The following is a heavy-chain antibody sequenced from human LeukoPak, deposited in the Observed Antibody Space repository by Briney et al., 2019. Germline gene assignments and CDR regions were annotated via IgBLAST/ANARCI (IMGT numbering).Heavy chain of an antibody. CDR1: GFTFSSYA. J-gene: IGHJ5*02. V-gene: IGHV3-30-3*01. CDR3: ARGMDGGYFAAGFDP. D-gene: IGHD3-9*01. Sequence: PGGSPRLSCAASGFTFSSYAMHWVRQAPGKGLEWVAVISYDGSNKYYADSVKGRFTISRDNSKNTLYLQMNSLRAEDTAVYYCARGMDGGYFAAGFDPWGQGTLVTVSS. CDR2: ISYDGSNK.